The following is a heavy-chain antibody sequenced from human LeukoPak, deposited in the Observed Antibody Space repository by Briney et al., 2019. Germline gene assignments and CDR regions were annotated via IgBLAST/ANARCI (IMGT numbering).Heavy chain of an antibody. Sequence: SETLSLTCTVSGGSISGSSYYWDWIRQPPGKGLEWIGRIYYSGGTYYNPSLKSRVTISVDTSKNRFSLKLSSVTAADTAVYYCARHLPGNWFDPWGQGTLVTVSS. CDR1: GGSISGSSYY. CDR3: ARHLPGNWFDP. CDR2: IYYSGGT. V-gene: IGHV4-39*01. J-gene: IGHJ5*02.